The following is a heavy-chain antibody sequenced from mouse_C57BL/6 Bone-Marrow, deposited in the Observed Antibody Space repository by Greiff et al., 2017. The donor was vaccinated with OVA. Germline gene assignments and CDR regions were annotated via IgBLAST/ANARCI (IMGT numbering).Heavy chain of an antibody. CDR1: GYTFTSYW. V-gene: IGHV1-59*01. CDR2: IDPSDSYT. Sequence: QVQLQQPGAELVRPGTSVKLSCKASGYTFTSYWMHWVKQRPGQGLEWIGVIDPSDSYTNYNQKFKGKATLTVDTSSSTAYMQLSSLTSEDSAVYYCANDYPPMDDWGQGTSVTVSS. J-gene: IGHJ4*01. D-gene: IGHD2-4*01. CDR3: ANDYPPMDD.